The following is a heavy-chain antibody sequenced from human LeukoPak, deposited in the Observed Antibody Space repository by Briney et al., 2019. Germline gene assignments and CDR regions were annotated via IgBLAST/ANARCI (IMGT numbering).Heavy chain of an antibody. V-gene: IGHV1-8*03. CDR3: ARRQYGSGSPLDY. CDR2: MNPNSGNT. Sequence: ASVNDPRKASGYTFTSYDINWVRQTTGQGLEWMGWMNPNSGNTGYAQKFQGRVTITGNTSITTAYIELSSLRSEDTAVYYCARRQYGSGSPLDYWGQGTLVTVSS. J-gene: IGHJ4*02. D-gene: IGHD3-10*01. CDR1: GYTFTSYD.